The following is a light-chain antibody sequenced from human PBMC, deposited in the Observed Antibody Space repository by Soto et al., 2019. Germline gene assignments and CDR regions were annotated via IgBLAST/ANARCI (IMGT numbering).Light chain of an antibody. V-gene: IGLV2-23*02. J-gene: IGLJ1*01. Sequence: HSALTQPASVSGSPGQSITISCTGTSSVVGSYNLVSWYQQHPGKAPKLMIYEVSKRPSGVSNRFSGSKSGNTASLTISGLQAEDEADYYCCSYAGSSTYVFGTGTKVTVL. CDR2: EVS. CDR3: CSYAGSSTYV. CDR1: SSVVGSYNL.